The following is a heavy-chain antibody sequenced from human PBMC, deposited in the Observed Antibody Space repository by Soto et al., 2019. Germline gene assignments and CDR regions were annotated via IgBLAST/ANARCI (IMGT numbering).Heavy chain of an antibody. Sequence: SETLSLTCTVSGGSISSYYWSWIRQPPGKGLEWIGYIYYSGSTNYNPSHKSRVNISVDTSKNQFSLKLSSVTAADTAVYYCARQRVPRIAAADNLYWFDPWGQGTLDTVSS. CDR3: ARQRVPRIAAADNLYWFDP. V-gene: IGHV4-59*08. CDR1: GGSISSYY. D-gene: IGHD6-13*01. J-gene: IGHJ5*02. CDR2: IYYSGST.